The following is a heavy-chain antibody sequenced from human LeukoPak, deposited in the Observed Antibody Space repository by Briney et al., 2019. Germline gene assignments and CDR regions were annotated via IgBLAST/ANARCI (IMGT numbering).Heavy chain of an antibody. D-gene: IGHD3-22*01. Sequence: PGRSLRLSCTASGFTFGDYAMSWVRQAPGKGLEWVSFIRRKVHGGTTEYAASVKGRFSSSRDDSKSIAYLQMNSLKTEDTAVYFCTRVTYYYDNSGYSHFDSWGQGTLVTVSS. V-gene: IGHV3-49*04. CDR2: IRRKVHGGTT. CDR3: TRVTYYYDNSGYSHFDS. CDR1: GFTFGDYA. J-gene: IGHJ4*02.